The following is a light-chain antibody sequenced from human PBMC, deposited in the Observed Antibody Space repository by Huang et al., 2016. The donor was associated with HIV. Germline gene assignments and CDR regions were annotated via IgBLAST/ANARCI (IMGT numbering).Light chain of an antibody. Sequence: EIVLTQSPGPLSLSPGESATLSCRSSQTISSTYLAWYQQKPGQAPRLLSEGAASRATGIPDRLTGRASGTDFTLTISRLEHEDFAVYYCQQYGSSPYTFGQGTKLEI. CDR1: QTISSTY. J-gene: IGKJ2*01. V-gene: IGKV3-20*01. CDR3: QQYGSSPYT. CDR2: GAA.